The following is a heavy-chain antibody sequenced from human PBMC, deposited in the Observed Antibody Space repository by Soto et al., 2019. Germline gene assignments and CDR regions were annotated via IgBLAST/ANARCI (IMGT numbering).Heavy chain of an antibody. Sequence: PSETLSLTCTVSGGSISSGGYYWSWIRQHPGKGLEWIGYIYYSGSTYYNPSLKSRVTISVDTSKNQFSLKLSSVTAADTAVYYCARETYYYDSSGYWGTPGYFDYWGQGTLVTVS. D-gene: IGHD3-22*01. J-gene: IGHJ4*02. CDR3: ARETYYYDSSGYWGTPGYFDY. V-gene: IGHV4-31*03. CDR2: IYYSGST. CDR1: GGSISSGGYY.